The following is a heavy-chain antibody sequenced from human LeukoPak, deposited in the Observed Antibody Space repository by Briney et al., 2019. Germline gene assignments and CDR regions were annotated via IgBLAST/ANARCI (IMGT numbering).Heavy chain of an antibody. J-gene: IGHJ4*02. D-gene: IGHD2-21*02. Sequence: ASVKVSCKTSGYIFTSYGISRVRQAPGQGPEWMGWISSYNDNTNYAQKFQGRVTITADESTSTAYMELSSLRSEDTAVYYCARGEYCGGDCYDRAYDYWGQGTLVTVSS. CDR2: ISSYNDNT. CDR3: ARGEYCGGDCYDRAYDY. V-gene: IGHV1-18*01. CDR1: GYIFTSYG.